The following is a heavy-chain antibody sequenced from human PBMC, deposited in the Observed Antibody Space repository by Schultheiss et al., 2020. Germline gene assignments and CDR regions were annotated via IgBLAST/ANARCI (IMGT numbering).Heavy chain of an antibody. J-gene: IGHJ4*02. D-gene: IGHD7-27*01. Sequence: SETLSLTCAVYGGSFSGYYWSWIRQPPGKGLEWIGYIYHSGSTNYNPSLRSRVTISVDTSKNQFSLKLSSVTAADTAVYYCASGAGDRDYWGQGTLVTVYS. CDR2: IYHSGST. CDR1: GGSFSGYY. CDR3: ASGAGDRDY. V-gene: IGHV4-34*01.